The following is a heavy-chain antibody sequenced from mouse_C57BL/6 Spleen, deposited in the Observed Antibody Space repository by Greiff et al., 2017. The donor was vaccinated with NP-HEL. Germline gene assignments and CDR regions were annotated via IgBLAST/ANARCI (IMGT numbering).Heavy chain of an antibody. CDR2: ILPGSGST. Sequence: QVQLQQSGAELMKPGASVKLSCKATGYTFTGYWIEWVKQRPGHGLEWIGEILPGSGSTNYNEKFKGKATFTADTSSNTAHMQLSSLTTEDSAIYYCAREGLRRDAMDYWGQGTSVTVSS. CDR3: AREGLRRDAMDY. J-gene: IGHJ4*01. CDR1: GYTFTGYW. D-gene: IGHD2-2*01. V-gene: IGHV1-9*01.